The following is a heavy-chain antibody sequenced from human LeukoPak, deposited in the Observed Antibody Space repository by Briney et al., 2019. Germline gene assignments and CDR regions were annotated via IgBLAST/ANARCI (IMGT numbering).Heavy chain of an antibody. D-gene: IGHD3-9*01. V-gene: IGHV1-2*02. J-gene: IGHJ4*02. CDR2: INPNSGGT. CDR3: ARDLVAYYFDY. Sequence: ASVKVSCKASGYTFTGYYMHWVRHAPGQGLEWMGWINPNSGGTNYAQKFQGRVTMTRDTSISTAYMELSRLRSDDTAVYYWARDLVAYYFDYWGQGTLVTVSS. CDR1: GYTFTGYY.